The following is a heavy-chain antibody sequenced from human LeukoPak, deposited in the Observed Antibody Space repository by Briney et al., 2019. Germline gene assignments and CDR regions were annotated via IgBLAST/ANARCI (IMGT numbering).Heavy chain of an antibody. Sequence: GGSLRLSCAASGFTFSSYGMRWVRQAPGKGLEWVAVISYDGSNKYYADSVKGRFTISRDNSKNTLYLQMNSLRAEDTAVYYCARFGGQTVDYWGQGTLVTVSS. CDR2: ISYDGSNK. CDR1: GFTFSSYG. D-gene: IGHD2-15*01. V-gene: IGHV3-30*03. CDR3: ARFGGQTVDY. J-gene: IGHJ4*02.